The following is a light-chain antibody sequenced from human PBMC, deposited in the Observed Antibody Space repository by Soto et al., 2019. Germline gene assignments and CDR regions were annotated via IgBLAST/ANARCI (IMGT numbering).Light chain of an antibody. CDR2: EVS. V-gene: IGLV2-8*01. CDR3: SSYAGSNNYV. CDR1: SSDVGGYNY. J-gene: IGLJ1*01. Sequence: QSALTQPPSASGSPGQSVTISCTGTSSDVGGYNYVSWYQQHPGKAPKLMIYEVSKRPSGVPDRFSGSKSGNTASLTDSGLQAEDEADYYCSSYAGSNNYVFGTGTKLTVL.